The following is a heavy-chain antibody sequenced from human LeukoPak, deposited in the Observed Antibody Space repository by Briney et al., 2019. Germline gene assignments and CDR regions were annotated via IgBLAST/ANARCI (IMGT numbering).Heavy chain of an antibody. Sequence: GASVKVSCKASGHTFTGYYMHWVRQAPGQGLEWMGWISTYNGDTKYAQKLQGRFTMTSDTSTSTVYMELRSLTSDDTAVYYCARDPSNTSGWYIYFDFWGQGTLVTVSS. CDR3: ARDPSNTSGWYIYFDF. D-gene: IGHD6-19*01. V-gene: IGHV1-18*04. J-gene: IGHJ4*02. CDR1: GHTFTGYY. CDR2: ISTYNGDT.